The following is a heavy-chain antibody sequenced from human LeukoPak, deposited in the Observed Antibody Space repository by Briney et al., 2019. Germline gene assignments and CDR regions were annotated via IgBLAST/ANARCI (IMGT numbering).Heavy chain of an antibody. J-gene: IGHJ5*02. Sequence: PSDTQSLTCTVSGYSISSGYYWGWIRQPPGKGLEWIGSIYHSGSTYYNPSLKSRVTISVDTSKNQFSLKLSSVTAADTAVYYCARYPGQKNWFDPWGQGTLVTVSS. V-gene: IGHV4-38-2*02. CDR3: ARYPGQKNWFDP. CDR2: IYHSGST. CDR1: GYSISSGYY.